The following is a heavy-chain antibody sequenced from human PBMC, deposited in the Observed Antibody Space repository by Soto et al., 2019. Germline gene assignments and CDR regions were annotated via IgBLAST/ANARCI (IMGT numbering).Heavy chain of an antibody. D-gene: IGHD5-12*01. J-gene: IGHJ6*02. V-gene: IGHV1-69*12. CDR2: IVPIFGTA. CDR3: ARGAVHSGYAYYYYDGMDV. Sequence: QVQLVQSGAEVKKPGSSVKVSCKASGGTFSSYAISWVRQAPGQGLEWMGGIVPIFGTANYAQKFQGRVTITADESTSPAYMELCSLRSDDTAVYYCARGAVHSGYAYYYYDGMDVWGQGTTVTVSS. CDR1: GGTFSSYA.